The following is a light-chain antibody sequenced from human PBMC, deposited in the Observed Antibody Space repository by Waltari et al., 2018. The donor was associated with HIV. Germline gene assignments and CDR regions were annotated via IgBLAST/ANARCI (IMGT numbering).Light chain of an antibody. CDR3: QVWDSETDHWV. CDR1: EIGSKS. J-gene: IGLJ3*02. Sequence: YVLTQPPSVSEAPGKTARITCGGNEIGSKSVHWYQQKPGQAPVQVIYYDNDRPSGIPERFSGSNSGNTATLTISRVEAGDEADYFWQVWDSETDHWVFGGGTKLTVL. CDR2: YDN. V-gene: IGLV3-21*04.